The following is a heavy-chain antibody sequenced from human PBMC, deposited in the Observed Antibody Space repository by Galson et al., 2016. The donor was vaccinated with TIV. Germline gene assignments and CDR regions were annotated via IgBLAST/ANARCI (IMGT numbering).Heavy chain of an antibody. CDR2: IYYNGDT. Sequence: SETLSLTCTVSGGSINSNVYYWGWIRQPPGKGLEWIGSIYYNGDTYYNPSLESRVTLLVDRSQIQLSLKITSVTAADTAVYYCAIGGITGVGCAYYYDMDVWGQGATVTVS. CDR1: GGSINSNVYY. V-gene: IGHV4-39*07. J-gene: IGHJ6*02. CDR3: AIGGITGVGCAYYYDMDV. D-gene: IGHD7-27*01.